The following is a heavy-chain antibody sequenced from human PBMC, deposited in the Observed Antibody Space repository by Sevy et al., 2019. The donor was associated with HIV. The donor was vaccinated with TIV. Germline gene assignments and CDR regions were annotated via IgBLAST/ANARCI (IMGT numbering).Heavy chain of an antibody. CDR2: ISGSGGST. CDR1: GFTFSSYA. V-gene: IGHV3-23*01. Sequence: GGSLRLSCAASGFTFSSYAMSWVRQAPGKGLEWVSDISGSGGSTYYADSVKGRFTISRDNSKNTLYLQMNSLRAEDTAVYYCAKDCSRRGSGCLDYWGQGTLVTVSS. J-gene: IGHJ4*02. D-gene: IGHD6-19*01. CDR3: AKDCSRRGSGCLDY.